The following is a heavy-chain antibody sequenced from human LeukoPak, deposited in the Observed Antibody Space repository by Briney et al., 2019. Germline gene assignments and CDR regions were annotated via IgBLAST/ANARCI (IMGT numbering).Heavy chain of an antibody. V-gene: IGHV3-30-3*01. CDR1: GFTFSSYA. CDR2: ISYDGSNK. J-gene: IGHJ4*02. CDR3: ARTRTVSGYDYVY. D-gene: IGHD5-12*01. Sequence: GGSLRLSCAASGFTFSSYAMHWVRQAPGKGLEWVALISYDGSNKYYADSVKGRFTISRDNSKNTLYLQMNSLRAEDTAVYYCARTRTVSGYDYVYWGQGTLVTVSS.